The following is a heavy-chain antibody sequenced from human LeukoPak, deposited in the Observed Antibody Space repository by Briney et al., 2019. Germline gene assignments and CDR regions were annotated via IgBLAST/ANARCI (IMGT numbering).Heavy chain of an antibody. J-gene: IGHJ4*02. Sequence: ASVKVSCKASGYTFTGYYMHWVRQAPGQGLEWMGWINPNSGGTNYAQKFQGRVTMTRDTSISTAYMELSRLRSDDTAVYYCARGPYTMVRGVIITNNYWGQGTLVTVSS. V-gene: IGHV1-2*02. CDR3: ARGPYTMVRGVIITNNY. CDR1: GYTFTGYY. CDR2: INPNSGGT. D-gene: IGHD3-10*01.